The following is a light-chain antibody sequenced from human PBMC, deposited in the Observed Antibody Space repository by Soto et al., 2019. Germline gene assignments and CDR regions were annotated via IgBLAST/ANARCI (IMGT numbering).Light chain of an antibody. CDR1: QSLSGY. CDR2: GVS. J-gene: IGKJ5*01. Sequence: EIVLTQSPATLSLSRVGRATLSCRASQSLSGYLAWYQQKPGQAPRLLIYGVSSRASGIPDRFFGSGSGTDFTLTINRLEPEDFAVYYCQQYANSPITFGQGTRL. V-gene: IGKV3-20*01. CDR3: QQYANSPIT.